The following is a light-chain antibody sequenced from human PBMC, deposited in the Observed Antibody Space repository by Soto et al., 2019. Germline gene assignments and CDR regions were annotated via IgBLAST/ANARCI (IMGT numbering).Light chain of an antibody. CDR3: QQSFSIPSWT. Sequence: DIQMTQSPSSLSASVGDRVTITCRASQSISTYLNWYQQKLGKAPKLLIHAASSLQSGVPSRFSGSGSGTDFTLTISSLQPEDFATYYCQQSFSIPSWTFGQGTKVDIK. CDR2: AAS. J-gene: IGKJ1*01. CDR1: QSISTY. V-gene: IGKV1-39*01.